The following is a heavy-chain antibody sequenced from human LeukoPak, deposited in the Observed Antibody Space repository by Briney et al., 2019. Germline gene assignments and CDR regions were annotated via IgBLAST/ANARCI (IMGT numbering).Heavy chain of an antibody. Sequence: ASVKVSCKASGYTFTSYYMHWVRQAPGQGLEWMGIINPSGGSTSYAQKFQGRVTMTRDMSTSTVYMELSSLRSEDTAVYYCARDTYYDFWSGYVPGAFDIWGQGTMVTVSS. J-gene: IGHJ3*02. CDR3: ARDTYYDFWSGYVPGAFDI. V-gene: IGHV1-46*01. D-gene: IGHD3-3*01. CDR1: GYTFTSYY. CDR2: INPSGGST.